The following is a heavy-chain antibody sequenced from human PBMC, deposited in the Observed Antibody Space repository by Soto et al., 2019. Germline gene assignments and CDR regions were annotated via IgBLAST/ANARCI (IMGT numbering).Heavy chain of an antibody. CDR2: ISAYNGNT. D-gene: IGHD3-10*01. J-gene: IGHJ6*02. CDR3: ARGGPTSADYYYGMDV. CDR1: GYTFSNDG. Sequence: QVQLVQSGAEVRRPGASVKVSCKASGYTFSNDGINWVRQAPGQGLEWMGWISAYNGNTEYAQNFQGRVTMTTDTSTSTAYMELRSLSSDDTAVYSCARGGPTSADYYYGMDVWGLGTTVTVSS. V-gene: IGHV1-18*01.